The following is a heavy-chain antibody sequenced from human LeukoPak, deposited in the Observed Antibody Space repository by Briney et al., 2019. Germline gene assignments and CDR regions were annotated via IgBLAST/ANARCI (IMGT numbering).Heavy chain of an antibody. CDR2: MYYSGST. V-gene: IGHV4-30-4*02. J-gene: IGHJ3*02. Sequence: PSETLSLTCTVSGGSISSGDYYWSWIRQPPGKGLEWIAYMYYSGSTCYNPSLKSRVTMSADTSKNQLSLKLSSVTAADTAVYYCARDPTTVTKGFDIWGQGTLVTVSS. CDR3: ARDPTTVTKGFDI. CDR1: GGSISSGDYY. D-gene: IGHD4-17*01.